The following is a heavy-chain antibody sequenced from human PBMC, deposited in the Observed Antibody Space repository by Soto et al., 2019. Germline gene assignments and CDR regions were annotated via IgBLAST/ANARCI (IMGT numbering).Heavy chain of an antibody. CDR2: ISGDGGST. D-gene: IGHD5-12*01. CDR1: GFTFDDYA. J-gene: IGHJ4*02. V-gene: IGHV3-43*02. CDR3: AKSPPSRYSGYDYYFYY. Sequence: GGSLRLSCAASGFTFDDYAMHWVRQAPGKGLEWVSLISGDGGSTYYADSVKGRFTISSDNCKNSLYLQMNSLRTEDAALYYCAKSPPSRYSGYDYYFYYWGQGTLVTVS.